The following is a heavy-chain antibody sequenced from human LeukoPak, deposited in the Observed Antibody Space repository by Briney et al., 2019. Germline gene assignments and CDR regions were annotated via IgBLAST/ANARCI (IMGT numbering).Heavy chain of an antibody. J-gene: IGHJ5*02. D-gene: IGHD6-13*01. CDR1: GGSISSYY. Sequence: SETLSLTCTVSGGSISSYYWSWIRQPPGKGLEWIGYIYYSGSTNYNPSLKSRVTISVDTSKNQFSLKLSSVTAADTAVYYCARGGGSSWSYNWFDPWGQGTLVTVSS. CDR2: IYYSGST. V-gene: IGHV4-59*08. CDR3: ARGGGSSWSYNWFDP.